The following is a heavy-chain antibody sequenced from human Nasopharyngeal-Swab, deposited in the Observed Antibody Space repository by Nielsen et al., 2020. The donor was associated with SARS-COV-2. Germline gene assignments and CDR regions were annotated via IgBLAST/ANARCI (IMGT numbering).Heavy chain of an antibody. V-gene: IGHV3-23*01. D-gene: IGHD3-3*01. J-gene: IGHJ4*02. CDR2: ISGSGGST. Sequence: GESLKISCAASGFTFSSYAMSWVRQAPGKGLEWVSAISGSGGSTYYADSVKGRFTISRDNSKNTLYLQMNSLRAEDTAVYYCAKDPYYDFWSGYYFYYWGQGTLVTVSS. CDR1: GFTFSSYA. CDR3: AKDPYYDFWSGYYFYY.